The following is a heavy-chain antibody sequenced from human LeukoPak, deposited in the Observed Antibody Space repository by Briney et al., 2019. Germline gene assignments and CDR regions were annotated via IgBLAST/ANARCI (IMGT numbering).Heavy chain of an antibody. V-gene: IGHV4-59*01. CDR3: ARYLSGYLDY. CDR1: GGSTSSYY. Sequence: SETLSLTCTVSGGSTSSYYWSWIRQPPGKGLEWIGYIYYSGSTNYNPSLKSRVTISVDTSKNQFSLKLSSVTAADTAVYYCARYLSGYLDYWGQGTLVTVSS. CDR2: IYYSGST. J-gene: IGHJ4*02. D-gene: IGHD3-9*01.